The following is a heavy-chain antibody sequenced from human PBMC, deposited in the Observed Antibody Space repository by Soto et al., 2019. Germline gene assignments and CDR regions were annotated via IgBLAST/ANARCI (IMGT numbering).Heavy chain of an antibody. CDR1: GFTFSSYA. V-gene: IGHV3-30-3*01. J-gene: IGHJ5*02. CDR2: ISYDGSNK. CDR3: ARGSRYYDFWSGSNWFDP. Sequence: QVQLVESGGGVVQPGWSLRLSCAASGFTFSSYAMHWVRQAPGKGLEWVAVISYDGSNKYYADSVKGRFTISRDNSKNTLYLQMNSLRAEDTAVYYCARGSRYYDFWSGSNWFDPWGQGTLVTVSS. D-gene: IGHD3-3*01.